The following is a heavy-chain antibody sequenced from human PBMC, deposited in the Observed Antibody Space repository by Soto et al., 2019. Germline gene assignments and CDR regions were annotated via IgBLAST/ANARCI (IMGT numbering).Heavy chain of an antibody. CDR3: ARYPVVVVPAANYGLDV. CDR1: GVSVSHDTYF. Sequence: PSETLSLTCSVSGVSVSHDTYFWSWIRHHPGKGLEWIGYIYFTGKTYYNPSLKSRLTISVYTSKNQFSLKLSSVTAADTAVYYCARYPVVVVPAANYGLDVWGQGTTVTVSS. J-gene: IGHJ6*02. V-gene: IGHV4-31*03. CDR2: IYFTGKT. D-gene: IGHD2-2*01.